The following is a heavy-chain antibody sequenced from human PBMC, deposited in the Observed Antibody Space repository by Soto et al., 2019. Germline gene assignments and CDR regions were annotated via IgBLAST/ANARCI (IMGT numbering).Heavy chain of an antibody. CDR1: GYTFTSYG. CDR2: ISAYNGNT. Sequence: QVQLVQSGAEVKKPGASVKVSCKASGYTFTSYGISWVRQAPRQGLEWMGWISAYNGNTNYAQKLQGRVTMTTDTSTSTAYMELRSLRSDDTAVYYCARDRGADSSGYYAKFDYWGQGTLVTVSS. V-gene: IGHV1-18*01. D-gene: IGHD3-22*01. J-gene: IGHJ4*02. CDR3: ARDRGADSSGYYAKFDY.